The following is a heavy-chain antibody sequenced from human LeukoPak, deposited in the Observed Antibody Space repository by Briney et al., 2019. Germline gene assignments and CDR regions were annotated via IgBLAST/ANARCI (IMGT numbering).Heavy chain of an antibody. Sequence: GGSLRLSCAASGFTFSDYYMSWIRQAPGKGLEWVSYISSSGSTIYYADSVKGRFTISRDNAKNSLYLQMNSLRAEDTAVYYCARDQYDFWSGYPRDAFDIWGQGTMVTVSS. CDR1: GFTFSDYY. CDR3: ARDQYDFWSGYPRDAFDI. V-gene: IGHV3-11*04. CDR2: ISSSGSTI. D-gene: IGHD3-3*01. J-gene: IGHJ3*02.